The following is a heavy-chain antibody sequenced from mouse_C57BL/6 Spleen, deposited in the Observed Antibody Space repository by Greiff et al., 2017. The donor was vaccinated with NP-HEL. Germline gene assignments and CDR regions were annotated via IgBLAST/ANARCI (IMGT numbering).Heavy chain of an antibody. J-gene: IGHJ2*01. V-gene: IGHV1-72*01. CDR1: GYTFTSYW. Sequence: VKLQQPGAELVKPGASVKLSCKASGYTFTSYWMHWVKQRPGRGLEWIGRIDPNSGGTKYNEKFKSKATLTVDKPSSTAYMQLSSLTSEDSAVYYCANYGSSSLYYFDYWGQGTTLTVSS. CDR2: IDPNSGGT. D-gene: IGHD1-1*01. CDR3: ANYGSSSLYYFDY.